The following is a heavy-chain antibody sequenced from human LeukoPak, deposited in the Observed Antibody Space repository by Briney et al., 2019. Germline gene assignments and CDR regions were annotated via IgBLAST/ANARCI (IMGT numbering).Heavy chain of an antibody. CDR1: GYTFTGYY. D-gene: IGHD2-2*01. CDR3: ARGGRVVVPAAGLDY. Sequence: ASVKVSCKASGYTFTGYYMHWVRQAPGQGLEWMGWINPNRGGTNYAQKFQGRVTMTRDTSISTAYMELSRLRSDDTAVYYCARGGRVVVPAAGLDYWGQGTLVTVSS. J-gene: IGHJ4*02. CDR2: INPNRGGT. V-gene: IGHV1-2*02.